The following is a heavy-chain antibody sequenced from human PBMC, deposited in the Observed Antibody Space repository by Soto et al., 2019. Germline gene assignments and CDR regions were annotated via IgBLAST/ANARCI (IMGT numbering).Heavy chain of an antibody. V-gene: IGHV4-34*01. J-gene: IGHJ5*02. CDR2: INHSGST. D-gene: IGHD2-2*01. CDR1: GGSFSGYY. Sequence: PSETLSLTCAVYGGSFSGYYWSWIRQPPGKGLEWIGEINHSGSTNYNPSLKSRVTISVDTSKNQFSLKLSSVTAADTAVYYCARAYPPIVVVPAAMRRLNWFDPWGQGTLVTVSS. CDR3: ARAYPPIVVVPAAMRRLNWFDP.